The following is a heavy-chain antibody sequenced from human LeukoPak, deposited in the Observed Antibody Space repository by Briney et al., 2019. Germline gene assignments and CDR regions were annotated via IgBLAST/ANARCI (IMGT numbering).Heavy chain of an antibody. CDR1: GFTFSSYW. CDR3: ARDPYSGNYGAYYYYYMDV. CDR2: INSDGITT. D-gene: IGHD1-26*01. Sequence: GGSLRLSCAASGFTFSSYWMHWVRQAPGKGLVWVPRINSDGITTSYADSVKGRFTISRDNAKNSLYLQMDSLRVEDTAEYYCARDPYSGNYGAYYYYYMDVWGKGTTVTVSS. V-gene: IGHV3-74*01. J-gene: IGHJ6*03.